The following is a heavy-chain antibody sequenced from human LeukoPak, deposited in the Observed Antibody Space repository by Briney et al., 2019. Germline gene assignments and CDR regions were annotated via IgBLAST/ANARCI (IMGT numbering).Heavy chain of an antibody. CDR2: IHDDGST. Sequence: SETLSLTRTVSGGSIDSNYWSWIRQPPGKGLEWIGYIHDDGSTNFNPSLQSRVVISVDTSKSQFSLRLSSVTAADTAVYYCARSYYYGSGNVVFDHWGQGSLVTVSS. CDR3: ARSYYYGSGNVVFDH. D-gene: IGHD3-10*01. V-gene: IGHV4-59*01. J-gene: IGHJ4*02. CDR1: GGSIDSNY.